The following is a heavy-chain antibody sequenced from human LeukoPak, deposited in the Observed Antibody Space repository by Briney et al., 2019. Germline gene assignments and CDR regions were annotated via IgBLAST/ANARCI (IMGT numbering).Heavy chain of an antibody. V-gene: IGHV3-20*04. J-gene: IGHJ4*02. CDR1: GFTFHDHG. Sequence: GGSLRLSCAASGFTFHDHGMSWVRQVPGKGLEWVFALNWNGDNTGYADSVKGRFTISRDNAKKSLYLQMNSLTAEDTAYYYCAREEGPYFDCWGQGTLVTVSS. CDR3: AREEGPYFDC. CDR2: LNWNGDNT.